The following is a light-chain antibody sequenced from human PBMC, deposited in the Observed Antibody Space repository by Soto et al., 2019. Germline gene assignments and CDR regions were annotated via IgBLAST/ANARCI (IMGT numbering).Light chain of an antibody. Sequence: QSVLTQPPSASGTPGQRVTIPCSGSSANIGSNTVNWYQQLPGTAPKVLIYSNSERPSGVPDRFSGSKSGTSASLAISGLQSEDGTDYYCAAWDDSLNGYVFGTGTKVTVL. J-gene: IGLJ1*01. CDR3: AAWDDSLNGYV. CDR1: SANIGSNT. CDR2: SNS. V-gene: IGLV1-44*01.